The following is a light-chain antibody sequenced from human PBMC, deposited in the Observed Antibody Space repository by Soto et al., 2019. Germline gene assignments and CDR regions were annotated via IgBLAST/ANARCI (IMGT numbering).Light chain of an antibody. CDR3: QQYDNSPIT. CDR2: GTS. CDR1: QSVSSSY. J-gene: IGKJ5*01. Sequence: ERVLTQSTGTLPLSPGERATPSFRSSQSVSSSYLAWYQQKPGQAPRLLIYGTSSRATGIPDRFSGSGSGTDFTLTISRLEPEDFAVYYCQQYDNSPITFGQGTRLEIK. V-gene: IGKV3-20*01.